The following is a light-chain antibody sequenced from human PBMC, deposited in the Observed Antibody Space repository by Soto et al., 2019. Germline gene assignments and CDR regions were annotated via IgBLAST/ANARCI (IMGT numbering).Light chain of an antibody. CDR3: QQYGVSPRT. Sequence: EIGLTQSPGAVSLSPGERAPLSCRASQSVSSSYLAWYQQRPGQAPRLLIYGASSRATGIPDRFSGSGSGTDFSLTISRLEPEDFAVYYCQQYGVSPRTFGLGT. V-gene: IGKV3-20*01. CDR1: QSVSSSY. CDR2: GAS. J-gene: IGKJ1*01.